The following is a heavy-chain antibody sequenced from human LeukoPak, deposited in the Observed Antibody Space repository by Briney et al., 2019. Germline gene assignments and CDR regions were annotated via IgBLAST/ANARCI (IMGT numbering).Heavy chain of an antibody. Sequence: GGSLRLSCAASGFTFSSYWMSRVRQAPGKGLEWVANIKPDGSEKHYVDSVKGRFTISRDNAKDSLYLQMNSLRAEDTAVYFCAPYSSSSGWLDPWGQGTLVTVSS. CDR3: APYSSSSGWLDP. CDR2: IKPDGSEK. CDR1: GFTFSSYW. V-gene: IGHV3-7*01. J-gene: IGHJ5*02. D-gene: IGHD6-6*01.